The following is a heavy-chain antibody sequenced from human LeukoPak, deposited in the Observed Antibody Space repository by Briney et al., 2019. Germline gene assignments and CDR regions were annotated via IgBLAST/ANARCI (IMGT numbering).Heavy chain of an antibody. D-gene: IGHD1-14*01. CDR2: ISSGSTI. V-gene: IGHV3-48*04. CDR3: ARHNSPAWFDP. CDR1: GFTFSTYS. Sequence: PGGSLRLSCAAPGFTFSTYSMNWVRQAPGKGLEWVSYISSGSTIYYADSVRGRFTISRDNAKNSLYLQMNSLRAEDTAIYYCARHNSPAWFDPWGQGTLVTVSS. J-gene: IGHJ5*02.